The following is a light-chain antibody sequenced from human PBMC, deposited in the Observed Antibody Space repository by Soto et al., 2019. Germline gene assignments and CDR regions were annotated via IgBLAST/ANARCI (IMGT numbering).Light chain of an antibody. CDR2: DAS. CDR1: ETITTS. V-gene: IGKV1-5*01. CDR3: QQYGSYPRT. Sequence: DIQMTQSPSTLSASVGDGVTITCRASETITTSLAWYQQQPGTAPKVLIYDASTLESGVPSRFSGSGSGTEFTPTISSLQPADFATYYCQQYGSYPRTLGQGTNVDIK. J-gene: IGKJ1*01.